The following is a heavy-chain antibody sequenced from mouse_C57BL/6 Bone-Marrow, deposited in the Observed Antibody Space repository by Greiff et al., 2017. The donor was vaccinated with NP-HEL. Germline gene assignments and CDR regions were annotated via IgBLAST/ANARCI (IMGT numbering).Heavy chain of an antibody. CDR2: INPSSGYT. CDR3: ARSYYYGSLAY. D-gene: IGHD1-1*01. CDR1: GYTFTSYT. V-gene: IGHV1-4*01. J-gene: IGHJ3*01. Sequence: VKLVESGAELARPGASVKMSCKASGYTFTSYTMHWVKQRPGPGLEWIGYINPSSGYTKYNQKFKDKATLTADKSSSTAYMQLSSLTSEDSAVYYCARSYYYGSLAYWGQGTLVTVSA.